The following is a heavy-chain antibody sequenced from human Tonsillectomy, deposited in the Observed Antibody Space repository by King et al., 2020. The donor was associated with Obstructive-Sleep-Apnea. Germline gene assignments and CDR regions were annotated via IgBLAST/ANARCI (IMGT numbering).Heavy chain of an antibody. CDR1: GFTFSSFW. Sequence: DVQLVESGGGLVQPGGSLRLSCAASGFTFSSFWMNWVRQAPGKGLEWVANIRQDGSEKYYVDSVKGRCTISRDNAKNSLFLQMNDPRAEDTAVYYCARVGYDDVWGSYHSDYWGQGTLVTVSS. J-gene: IGHJ4*02. CDR2: IRQDGSEK. CDR3: ARVGYDDVWGSYHSDY. D-gene: IGHD3-16*02. V-gene: IGHV3-7*03.